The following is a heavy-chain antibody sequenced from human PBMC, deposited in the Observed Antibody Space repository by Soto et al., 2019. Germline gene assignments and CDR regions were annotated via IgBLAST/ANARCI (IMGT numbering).Heavy chain of an antibody. V-gene: IGHV4-59*08. Sequence: QVQLQESGPGLVKPSETLTLTCTVSGGSISGYYWNWIRQPPGKGLEWIGNIYYTRSTNYKPSLKSRVTISVDTSKNQFSLKLSSVTAADTAVYYCARPGAAGAFDIWGQGTWVTVSS. CDR3: ARPGAAGAFDI. CDR2: IYYTRST. J-gene: IGHJ3*02. CDR1: GGSISGYY. D-gene: IGHD1-26*01.